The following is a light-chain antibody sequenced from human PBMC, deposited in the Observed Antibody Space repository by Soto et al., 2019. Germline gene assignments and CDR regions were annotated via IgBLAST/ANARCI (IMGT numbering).Light chain of an antibody. V-gene: IGKV1-5*03. CDR1: QSISSW. J-gene: IGKJ3*01. CDR2: KAS. Sequence: DIQMTQSPSTLSASVGDRVTITCRASQSISSWLAWYQQKPGKAPKLLIYKASSLESGVPSRFSGSGSGTKTPHTISSQQPDDFATYYCQQYNRYPFTFGPGTKVDI. CDR3: QQYNRYPFT.